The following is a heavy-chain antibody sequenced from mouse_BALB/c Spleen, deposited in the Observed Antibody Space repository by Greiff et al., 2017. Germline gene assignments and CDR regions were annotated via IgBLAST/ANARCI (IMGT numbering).Heavy chain of an antibody. V-gene: IGHV5-6-5*01. Sequence: EVQRVESGGGLVKPGGSLKLSCAASGFTFSSYAMSWVRQTPEKRLEWVASISSGGSTYYPDSVKGRFTISRDNARNILYLQMSSLRSEDTAMYYCARGSYYYGYGMDYWGQGTSVTVSS. CDR3: ARGSYYYGYGMDY. D-gene: IGHD1-2*01. CDR2: ISSGGST. J-gene: IGHJ4*01. CDR1: GFTFSSYA.